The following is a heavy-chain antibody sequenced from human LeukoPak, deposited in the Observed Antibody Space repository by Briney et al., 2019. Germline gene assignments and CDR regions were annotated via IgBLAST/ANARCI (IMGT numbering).Heavy chain of an antibody. J-gene: IGHJ6*02. V-gene: IGHV4-59*08. Sequence: SETLSLTCTVSGGSISSYYWSWIRQPPGKGLEWIGYIYYSGSTNYNPPLKSRVTISVDTSKNQFSLKLSSVTAADTAVYYCARLPVVAAIGYYGMDVWGQGTTVTVSS. D-gene: IGHD2-15*01. CDR2: IYYSGST. CDR1: GGSISSYY. CDR3: ARLPVVAAIGYYGMDV.